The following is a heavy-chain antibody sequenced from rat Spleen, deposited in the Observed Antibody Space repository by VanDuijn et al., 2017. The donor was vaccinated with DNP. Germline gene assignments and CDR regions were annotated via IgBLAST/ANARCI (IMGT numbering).Heavy chain of an antibody. CDR3: ASRPPPTRGPFDY. CDR1: XFIXXXYX. CDR2: INKSGGGT. D-gene: IGHD1-4*01. Sequence: EVQLVESGGGPVQPGRXXKLSCIXXXFIXXXYXXXWIXXXPGXGXEWXXSINKSGGGTYYRNSVKGRFTISRDNAKSTRYLQMDSLRSDDTATYYCASRPPPTRGPFDYWGQGVLVTVSS. J-gene: IGHJ2*01. V-gene: IGHV5-31*01.